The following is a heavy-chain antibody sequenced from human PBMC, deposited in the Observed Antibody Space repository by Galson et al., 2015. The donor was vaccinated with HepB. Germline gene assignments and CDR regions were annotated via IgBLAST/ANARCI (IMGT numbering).Heavy chain of an antibody. CDR1: GYSFTNSW. V-gene: IGHV5-51*01. Sequence: QSGAEVKKPGESLKISCKGSGYSFTNSWIGWVRQMPGKGLEWMGLIYPGDSDTRYSPSFQGQVTISTDKSITTAYLQWSSLRASDTAIYYCARRKPYSEGIQVGAFDIWGQGTKVTVSS. CDR2: IYPGDSDT. J-gene: IGHJ3*02. CDR3: ARRKPYSEGIQVGAFDI. D-gene: IGHD1-26*01.